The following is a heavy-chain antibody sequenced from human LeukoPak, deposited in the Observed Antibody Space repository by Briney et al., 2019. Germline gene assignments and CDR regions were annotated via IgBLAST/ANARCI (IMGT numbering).Heavy chain of an antibody. Sequence: GESLRISCKGSGFSFTNYWISWVRQMPGKGLEWMGRIDPSDSYTQYSPSFQGHVTISADMSIGTVYLQWSSLTASGTAIYYCARIMTTVTKWGQGTLVTVSS. CDR1: GFSFTNYW. J-gene: IGHJ4*02. D-gene: IGHD4-17*01. V-gene: IGHV5-10-1*01. CDR2: IDPSDSYT. CDR3: ARIMTTVTK.